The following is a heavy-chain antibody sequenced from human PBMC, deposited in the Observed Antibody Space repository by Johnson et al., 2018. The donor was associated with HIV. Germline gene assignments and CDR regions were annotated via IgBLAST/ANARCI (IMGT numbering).Heavy chain of an antibody. D-gene: IGHD3-10*01. CDR2: IKQDGSEK. Sequence: VQLVESWGGLVQPGGSLRLSCAVSGFTFSYYWMSWVRQAPGKGLEWVANIKQDGSEKYYVDSVKGRFTISRDNAKKSLYLQMNSLRAEDTAVYYCAKDDQNYYGSGSDYDAFDIWGQGTMVTVSS. CDR3: AKDDQNYYGSGSDYDAFDI. V-gene: IGHV3-7*05. CDR1: GFTFSYYW. J-gene: IGHJ3*02.